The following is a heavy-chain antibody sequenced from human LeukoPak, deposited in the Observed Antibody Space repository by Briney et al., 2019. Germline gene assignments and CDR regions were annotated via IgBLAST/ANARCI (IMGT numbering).Heavy chain of an antibody. Sequence: GGSLRLSCAASGFTFSSYGMHWVRHAPGKGLEWVAVISYDGSNKYYADSVKGRFTISRDNSKNTLYLQMNSLRAEDTAVYYCAKVRPVMDVWGQGTTVTVSS. V-gene: IGHV3-30*18. CDR1: GFTFSSYG. CDR3: AKVRPVMDV. J-gene: IGHJ6*02. CDR2: ISYDGSNK.